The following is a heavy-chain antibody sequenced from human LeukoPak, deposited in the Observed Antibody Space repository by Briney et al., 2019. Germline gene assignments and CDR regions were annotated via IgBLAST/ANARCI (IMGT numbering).Heavy chain of an antibody. D-gene: IGHD3-22*01. V-gene: IGHV3-21*01. Sequence: GGSLRLSCAASGFTFTSYSMNWVRQAPGKGLEWVSSISSSSSYIYYAYSVKGRFTISRDNAKNSLYLQMNSLRAEDTAVYYCARYLPNYDRSAFDIWGQGTMVTVSS. CDR2: ISSSSSYI. CDR3: ARYLPNYDRSAFDI. J-gene: IGHJ3*02. CDR1: GFTFTSYS.